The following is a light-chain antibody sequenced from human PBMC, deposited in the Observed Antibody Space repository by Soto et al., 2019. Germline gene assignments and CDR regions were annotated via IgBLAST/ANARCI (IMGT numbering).Light chain of an antibody. V-gene: IGKV1-39*01. J-gene: IGKJ1*01. CDR2: ATS. Sequence: DIQMTQSPSSLSASIGDRVTITCRAGQSIDNYLNWYQQKPGRAPNLLIYATSSLQSGVPSRFSGSGSGTEFTPTISSLQREDFAIYYCQQSYSSTWTFGQGTKVDIK. CDR3: QQSYSSTWT. CDR1: QSIDNY.